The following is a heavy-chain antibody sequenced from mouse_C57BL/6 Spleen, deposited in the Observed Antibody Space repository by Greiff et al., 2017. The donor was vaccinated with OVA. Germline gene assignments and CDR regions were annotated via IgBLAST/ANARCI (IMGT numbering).Heavy chain of an antibody. V-gene: IGHV1-26*01. D-gene: IGHD1-1*01. CDR1: GYTFTDYY. CDR3: ARRGEVYGSRDWYFDV. Sequence: VQLQQSGPELVKPGASVKISCKASGYTFTDYYMNWVKQSHGKSLEWIGDINPNNGGTSYNQKFKGKATLTVDKSSSTAYMELRSLTSEDSAVYYCARRGEVYGSRDWYFDVWGTGTTVTVSS. J-gene: IGHJ1*03. CDR2: INPNNGGT.